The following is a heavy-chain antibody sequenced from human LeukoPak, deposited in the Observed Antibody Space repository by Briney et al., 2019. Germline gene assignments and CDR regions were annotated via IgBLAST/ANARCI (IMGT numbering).Heavy chain of an antibody. CDR2: IKGDGSST. CDR3: ARASTTVPNLLDH. V-gene: IGHV3-74*01. CDR1: GFTFSTYW. J-gene: IGHJ4*02. D-gene: IGHD4-17*01. Sequence: KSGGSLRLSCAASGFTFSTYWMHWVRQAPGKGLVWGARIKGDGSSTIYADSVKGRFTISRDNSKNTLYLQTSSLRAEDTAVYYCARASTTVPNLLDHWGRGTLVTVSS.